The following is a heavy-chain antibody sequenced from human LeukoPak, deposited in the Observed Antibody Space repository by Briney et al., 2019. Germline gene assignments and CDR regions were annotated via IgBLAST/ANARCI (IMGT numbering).Heavy chain of an antibody. CDR3: AGVGEGTESTYRPWYD. D-gene: IGHD1/OR15-1a*01. Sequence: GGSLRLSCAASGFTFSSYAMSWVRQAPGKGLEWVSAISGSGGSTYYADSVKGRFTISRDNAKNSLYLQMNSLRVEDTALYYCAGVGEGTESTYRPWYDWGQGTLVTVSS. CDR1: GFTFSSYA. V-gene: IGHV3-23*01. CDR2: ISGSGGST. J-gene: IGHJ4*02.